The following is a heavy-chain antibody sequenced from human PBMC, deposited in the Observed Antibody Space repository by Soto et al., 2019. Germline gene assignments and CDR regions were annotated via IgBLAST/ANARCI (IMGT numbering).Heavy chain of an antibody. Sequence: QVQLQESGPGLVKPSGTLSLTCAVSGGSISSSNWWSWVRQPPGKGREWIGEIYHSGNTNYNPSLKRRGTMAVDKARNRFALKLSSVTAADTAVYYCARRWGEGRVDYWGQGTLVTVSS. CDR1: GGSISSSNW. V-gene: IGHV4-4*02. D-gene: IGHD3-10*01. CDR2: IYHSGNT. J-gene: IGHJ4*02. CDR3: ARRWGEGRVDY.